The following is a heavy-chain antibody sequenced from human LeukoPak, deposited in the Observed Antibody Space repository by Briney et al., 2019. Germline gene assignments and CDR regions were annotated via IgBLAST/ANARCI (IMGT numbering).Heavy chain of an antibody. Sequence: GGSLRLSCAASGFTFSSYAMSWVRQAPGKGLEWVSAISGSGGSTYYADSVKGRFTISRDNSRTTLYLQMNSLRAEDTAVYFCAKRGTIVGGTTTNYFFDCWGQGTLVTVSS. D-gene: IGHD1-26*01. V-gene: IGHV3-23*01. J-gene: IGHJ4*02. CDR1: GFTFSSYA. CDR3: AKRGTIVGGTTTNYFFDC. CDR2: ISGSGGST.